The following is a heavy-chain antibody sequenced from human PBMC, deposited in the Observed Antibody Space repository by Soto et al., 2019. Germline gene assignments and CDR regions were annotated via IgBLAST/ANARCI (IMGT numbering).Heavy chain of an antibody. Sequence: PSETLSLTCSVSGGSISSGPYSWGWIRQPPGKGLEWIGSIYYSGSTYYNPSLKSRVTISVDTSKNQFSLKLSSVTAADTAVYYCARHTPAISISDHWGQGTLVTVSS. CDR2: IYYSGST. J-gene: IGHJ4*02. CDR1: GGSISSGPYS. CDR3: ARHTPAISISDH. V-gene: IGHV4-39*01. D-gene: IGHD2-15*01.